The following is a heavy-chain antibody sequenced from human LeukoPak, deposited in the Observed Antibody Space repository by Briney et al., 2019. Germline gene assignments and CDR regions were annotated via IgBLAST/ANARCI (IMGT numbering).Heavy chain of an antibody. CDR2: IYYRXXX. D-gene: IGHD2-15*01. CDR3: ARHSGGYCSGGSCYPYYYYYGMDV. Sequence: YIYYRXXXXXNPSLKSRVTISVDTSNNQFSLKLSSVTAADTAVYYCARHSGGYCSGGSCYPYYYYYGMDVWGQGTTVTVSS. J-gene: IGHJ6*02. V-gene: IGHV4-59*08.